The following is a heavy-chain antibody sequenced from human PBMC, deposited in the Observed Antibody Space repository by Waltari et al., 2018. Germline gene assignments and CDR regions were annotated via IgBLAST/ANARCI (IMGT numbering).Heavy chain of an antibody. D-gene: IGHD2-2*01. Sequence: EVQLVESGGGLVQPGGSLRVSCAASGFTFPDTWMQWVRQAPGKGLVWVSHINTDGRNTTYADSVKGRFTISRDNARNTLYLQMNSLTVEDTAVYYCTRDVPHQYFDSWGQGTLVTVSS. CDR2: INTDGRNT. V-gene: IGHV3-74*01. CDR1: GFTFPDTW. CDR3: TRDVPHQYFDS. J-gene: IGHJ4*02.